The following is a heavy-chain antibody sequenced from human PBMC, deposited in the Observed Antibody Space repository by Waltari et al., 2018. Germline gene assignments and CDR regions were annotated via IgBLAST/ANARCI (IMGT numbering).Heavy chain of an antibody. CDR1: GGSXXXSXYY. D-gene: IGHD3-3*01. J-gene: IGHJ5*02. Sequence: QLQXXXXGPGLVKPSETLSLTXTVSGGSXXXSXYYWGWIRQPXXKGVEWIGSIYYSGGPYYNPALKSRVTRAVDTSKNQFSLKLSSVTAADTAVYYCASXYYDVWSGXXXWFDPWGQGTLV. V-gene: IGHV4-39*07. CDR3: ASXYYDVWSGXXXWFDP. CDR2: IYYSGGP.